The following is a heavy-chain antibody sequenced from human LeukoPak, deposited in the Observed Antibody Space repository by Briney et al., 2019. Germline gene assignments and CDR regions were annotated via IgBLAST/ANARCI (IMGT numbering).Heavy chain of an antibody. CDR1: GFTFRSYG. CDR2: IWYDEITK. Sequence: GGSLRLSCVASGFTFRSYGIHWVRQAPGKGLEWLAFIWYDEITKDCADSVKGRFTISRDNSKNTLYVQMNSLRADDTAVYYCAKDSSDYYFDYWGQGTLVTVSS. CDR3: AKDSSDYYFDY. V-gene: IGHV3-30*02. J-gene: IGHJ4*02. D-gene: IGHD3-22*01.